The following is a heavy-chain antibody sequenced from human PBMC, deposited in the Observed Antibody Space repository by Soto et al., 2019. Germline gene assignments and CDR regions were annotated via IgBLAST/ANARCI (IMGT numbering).Heavy chain of an antibody. V-gene: IGHV4-39*01. J-gene: IGHJ5*02. Sequence: QLQLQESGPGLVKPSETLSLTCTVSGGSISSSSYYWGWIRQPPGKGLEWIGSIYYSGSTYYNPSLRSRVTISVDTSKNQFSLKLSSVTAADTAVYYCARQMIVVVITSWGWFDPWGQGTLVTVSS. CDR2: IYYSGST. CDR3: ARQMIVVVITSWGWFDP. D-gene: IGHD3-22*01. CDR1: GGSISSSSYY.